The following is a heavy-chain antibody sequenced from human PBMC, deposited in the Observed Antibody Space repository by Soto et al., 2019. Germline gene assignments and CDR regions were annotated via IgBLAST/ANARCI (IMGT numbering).Heavy chain of an antibody. V-gene: IGHV3-23*01. Sequence: EVQLLESGGGLVQPGGSLRLSCAASGFTFSSYAMSWVRQAPGKGLEWVSAISGSGGSTYYADSVKGRFTISRDNSKNTLYLQINSLRAEDTAVYYCAKGGPYYYDSSGYYDYWGQGTLVTVSS. J-gene: IGHJ4*02. CDR1: GFTFSSYA. D-gene: IGHD3-22*01. CDR3: AKGGPYYYDSSGYYDY. CDR2: ISGSGGST.